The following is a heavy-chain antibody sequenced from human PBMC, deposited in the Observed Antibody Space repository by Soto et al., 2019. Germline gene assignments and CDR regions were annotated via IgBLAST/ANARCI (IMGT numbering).Heavy chain of an antibody. V-gene: IGHV1-69*01. CDR2: ISPIVGTA. CDR1: GGTFSSYA. Sequence: QVQLVQSGAEVNKPGSSVKVSCTAPGGTFSSYAISWVRQAPGQGLVWMGGISPIVGTANYAQTFQGRVTITADESTSTGYMELSSLRSEDTAVYYCARSQGGSSSLDIYYYYYYGMDVWGQGTTVTVSS. CDR3: ARSQGGSSSLDIYYYYYYGMDV. J-gene: IGHJ6*02. D-gene: IGHD2-15*01.